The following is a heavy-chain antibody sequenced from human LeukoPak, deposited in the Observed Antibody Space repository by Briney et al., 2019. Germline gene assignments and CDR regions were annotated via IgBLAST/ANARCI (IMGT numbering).Heavy chain of an antibody. Sequence: GGSLRLSCAASGFIFSSHSMNWVRQAPGKGLEWVSSISSSSSYIYYADSVKGRFTISRDNAKNSLYLQMNSLRAEDTAVYYCARNGGDYAFDIWGQGTMVTVSS. V-gene: IGHV3-21*01. D-gene: IGHD2-21*02. CDR1: GFIFSSHS. CDR3: ARNGGDYAFDI. J-gene: IGHJ3*02. CDR2: ISSSSSYI.